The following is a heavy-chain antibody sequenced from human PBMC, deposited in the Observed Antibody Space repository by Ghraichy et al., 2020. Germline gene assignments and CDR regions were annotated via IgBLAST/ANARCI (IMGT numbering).Heavy chain of an antibody. CDR3: TKDFHEGCYFGS. Sequence: SQTLSLTCAISGDSVSNNTTSWSWIRQSPSRGLEWLGRTLYRSKWFTNYAVSLESRITIDPDTSKNQLSLHLNSVTPADTAVYYCTKDFHEGCYFGSWGQGTLVTVSS. D-gene: IGHD1-1*01. J-gene: IGHJ4*02. CDR2: TLYRSKWFT. V-gene: IGHV6-1*01. CDR1: GDSVSNNTTS.